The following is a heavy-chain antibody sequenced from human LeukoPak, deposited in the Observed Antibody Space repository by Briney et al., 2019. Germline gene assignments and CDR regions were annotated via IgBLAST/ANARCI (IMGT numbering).Heavy chain of an antibody. CDR3: ARDFPERYFDY. V-gene: IGHV4-59*12. J-gene: IGHJ4*02. CDR1: GGSISSYY. CDR2: IYYSGST. Sequence: SETLSLTCTVSGGSISSYYWSWIRQPPGKGLEWIGSIYYSGSTYYNPSLKSRVTISVDTSKNQFSLKLSSVTAADTAVYYCARDFPERYFDYWGQGTLVTVSS.